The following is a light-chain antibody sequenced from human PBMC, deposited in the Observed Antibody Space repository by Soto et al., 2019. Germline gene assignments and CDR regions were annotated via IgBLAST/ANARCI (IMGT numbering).Light chain of an antibody. CDR3: QQHSNWPWT. CDR1: QSVSSY. V-gene: IGKV3-11*01. J-gene: IGKJ1*01. Sequence: EIMLTQSPATLSVSPGERATLSCRASQSVSSYLAWYQQKPGQAPRLLIYDASNRATGIPARFSGSGSGTEFTLTISSLESEDFAVYYCQQHSNWPWTFGQGTKVDI. CDR2: DAS.